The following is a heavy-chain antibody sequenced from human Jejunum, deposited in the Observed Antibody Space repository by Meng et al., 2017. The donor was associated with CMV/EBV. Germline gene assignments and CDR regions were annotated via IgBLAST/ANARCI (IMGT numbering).Heavy chain of an antibody. J-gene: IGHJ4*02. CDR1: ISGFS. D-gene: IGHD3-22*01. CDR2: ISYSGTT. CDR3: ARAPYNYFDSSGDPPDY. V-gene: IGHV4-39*07. Sequence: ISGFSWGWFRPPPGQGLDLIGNISYSGTTYYHPSLKRRVVISVDPSRNQFSLKLSSVTAADTAVYYCARAPYNYFDSSGDPPDYWGQGTLVTVSS.